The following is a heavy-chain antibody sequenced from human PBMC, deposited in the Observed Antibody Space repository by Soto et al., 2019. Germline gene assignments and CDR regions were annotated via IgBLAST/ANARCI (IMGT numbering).Heavy chain of an antibody. CDR2: VFYTGFT. CDR1: CASISGSYYY. CDR3: ATSQKGYNWNYFDH. Sequence: SETLSLTCAVSCASISGSYYYWAWLRQSPGKGPEWIGSVFYTGFTSYNPSLESRVSVSVDTSKSQFSLKLSAVTAAGTAVYYCATSQKGYNWNYFDHWGQGALVTVSS. V-gene: IGHV4-39*01. J-gene: IGHJ4*02. D-gene: IGHD1-20*01.